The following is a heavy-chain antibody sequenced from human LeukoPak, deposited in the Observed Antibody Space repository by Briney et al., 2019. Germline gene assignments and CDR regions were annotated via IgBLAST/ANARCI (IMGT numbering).Heavy chain of an antibody. D-gene: IGHD3-10*01. J-gene: IGHJ5*02. Sequence: ASVTVSCTASGYTFASYGIHWVRQAPGQGLEWMGWINAGNDNTKYSQKFQDRVTITRDTSASVVYMELSSLRSEDTAVYYCGRANYGSGTRWLDPWGQGTLVIVSS. CDR3: GRANYGSGTRWLDP. V-gene: IGHV1-3*01. CDR1: GYTFASYG. CDR2: INAGNDNT.